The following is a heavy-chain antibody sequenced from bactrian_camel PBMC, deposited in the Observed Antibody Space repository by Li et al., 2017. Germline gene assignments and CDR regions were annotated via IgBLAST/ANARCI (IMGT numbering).Heavy chain of an antibody. CDR1: GYTFNTYS. J-gene: IGHJ6*01. D-gene: IGHD2*01. CDR3: AADLPCSSLWPIKSATDDADFTY. Sequence: HVQLVESGGGSALAGGSVRLSCAASGYTFNTYSWFRQAPGQEREGVAAIDTGDGSTYYLNSVEGRFTISHDHAKNTLYLQMNSLKPEDTAMYYCAADLPCSSLWPIKSATDDADFTYWGQGTQVTVS. CDR2: IDTGDGST. V-gene: IGHV3S1*01.